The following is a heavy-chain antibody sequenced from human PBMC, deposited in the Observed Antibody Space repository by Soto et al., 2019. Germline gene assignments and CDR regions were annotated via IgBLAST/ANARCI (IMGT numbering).Heavy chain of an antibody. Sequence: PGGSLRLSCAASGFTFSDYYMSWIRQAPGKGLEWVSYISSSSSYTNYADSVKGRFTISRDNAKNSLYLQMNSLRAEDTAVYYCARDKGSSGWNGVDYWGQGTLVTVSS. V-gene: IGHV3-11*06. D-gene: IGHD6-19*01. J-gene: IGHJ4*02. CDR2: ISSSSSYT. CDR3: ARDKGSSGWNGVDY. CDR1: GFTFSDYY.